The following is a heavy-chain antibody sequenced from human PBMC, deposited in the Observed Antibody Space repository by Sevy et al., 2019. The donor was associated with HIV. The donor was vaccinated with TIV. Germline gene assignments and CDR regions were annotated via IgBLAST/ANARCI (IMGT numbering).Heavy chain of an antibody. Sequence: SETLSLTCTVSGGSISSYYWSWIRQPPGKELEWIGYIYYSGSTNYNPSLKSRVTISVDTSKNQFSLKLSCVTAADTAVYYCARGSTMVRGVIIGFDPWGQGTLVTVSS. CDR3: ARGSTMVRGVIIGFDP. CDR1: GGSISSYY. J-gene: IGHJ5*02. V-gene: IGHV4-59*01. CDR2: IYYSGST. D-gene: IGHD3-10*01.